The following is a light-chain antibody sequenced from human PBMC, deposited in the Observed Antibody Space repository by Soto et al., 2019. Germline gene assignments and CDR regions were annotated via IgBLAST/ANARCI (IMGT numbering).Light chain of an antibody. V-gene: IGKV3-11*01. CDR2: DTS. CDR3: QQRSIWPWT. J-gene: IGKJ1*01. Sequence: EIVLTQSPAILSLSPGERATLSCRASQSVNNYLAWYQQKPGQAPRLLIYDTSDRATGIPARFSGSGSGTDFTLTISSLEPEDFAVFYCQQRSIWPWTFGQGTKVDIK. CDR1: QSVNNY.